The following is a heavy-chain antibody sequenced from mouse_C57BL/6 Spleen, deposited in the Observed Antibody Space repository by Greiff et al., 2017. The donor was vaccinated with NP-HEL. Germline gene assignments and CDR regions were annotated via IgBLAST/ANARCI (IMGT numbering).Heavy chain of an antibody. V-gene: IGHV1-74*01. Sequence: QVQLQQPGAELVKPGASVKVSCKASGYTFTSYWMHWVKQRPGQGLEWIGRIHPSDSDTNYNQKFKGKATLTVAKSSSTAYMQLSCLTSEDSAVYYCAIARYGSSYLGSGARDYWGQGTTLTVSS. J-gene: IGHJ2*01. CDR3: AIARYGSSYLGSGARDY. D-gene: IGHD1-1*01. CDR2: IHPSDSDT. CDR1: GYTFTSYW.